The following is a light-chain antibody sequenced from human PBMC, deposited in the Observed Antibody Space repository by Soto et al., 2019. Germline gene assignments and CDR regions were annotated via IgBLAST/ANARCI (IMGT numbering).Light chain of an antibody. J-gene: IGKJ1*01. CDR1: QSVSHN. CDR3: QQYDHWLGT. Sequence: EIVMTQTPATLSLSPGESATLSCRASQSVSHNLAWYQQKPGQPPRLLIYGASSRATGIPARFNGSGSGTEFTLTISSLQSEDFVLYFCQQYDHWLGTFGQGTKVEVK. V-gene: IGKV3-15*01. CDR2: GAS.